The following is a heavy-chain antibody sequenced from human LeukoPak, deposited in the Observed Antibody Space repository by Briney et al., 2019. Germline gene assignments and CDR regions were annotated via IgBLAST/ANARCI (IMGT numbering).Heavy chain of an antibody. CDR3: ARIGIQLWFDY. D-gene: IGHD5-18*01. V-gene: IGHV4-39*01. CDR1: GGAISSSIYY. J-gene: IGHJ4*02. Sequence: SETLSLSCTVSGGAISSSIYYWGWIRQPPGKGLEWIGSIYYSGSTYYNPSLKSRVTISVDTSKNQFSLKLSSATAADTAVYYCARIGIQLWFDYWGQGTLVTVSS. CDR2: IYYSGST.